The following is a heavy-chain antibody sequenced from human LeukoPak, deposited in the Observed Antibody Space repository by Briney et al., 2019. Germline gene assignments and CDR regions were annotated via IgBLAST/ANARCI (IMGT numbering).Heavy chain of an antibody. J-gene: IGHJ4*02. CDR2: IKIDGSEK. CDR3: TTDTWYSAGH. Sequence: GGSLRLSCTASGFIFSGSWMAWIRQAPGKGLEWVAIIKIDGSEKYYVDSMKGRFTISRDNAKNSLFLQMNSLRAEDTAIYYCTTDTWYSAGHWGQGTLVTVSS. CDR1: GFIFSGSW. D-gene: IGHD2-15*01. V-gene: IGHV3-7*03.